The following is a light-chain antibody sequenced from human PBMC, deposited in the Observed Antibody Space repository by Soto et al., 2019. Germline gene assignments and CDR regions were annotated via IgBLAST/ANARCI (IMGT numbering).Light chain of an antibody. J-gene: IGLJ2*01. CDR1: SGHSNYA. CDR2: LYNDGSH. Sequence: QLVLTQSPSASASLGASVKLTCTLSSGHSNYAIAWHQQQPEKGPRSLMKLYNDGSHTKGDGIPGRFSGSSSGAERYLTISSLQSEDEADYYCQTWGTGIHVFGGGTKLTVL. V-gene: IGLV4-69*01. CDR3: QTWGTGIHV.